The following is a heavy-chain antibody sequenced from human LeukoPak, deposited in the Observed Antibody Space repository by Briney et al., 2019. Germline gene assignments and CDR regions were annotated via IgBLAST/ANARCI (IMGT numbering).Heavy chain of an antibody. D-gene: IGHD5-12*01. CDR1: GDSISSSSYY. V-gene: IGHV4-39*07. CDR3: AREDIVATDAFDI. J-gene: IGHJ3*02. CDR2: IYYSGST. Sequence: SETLSLTCTVSGDSISSSSYYWGWIRQPPGKGLEWIGSIYYSGSTYYNPSLKSRVTISVDTSKNQFSLKLSSVTAADTAVYYCAREDIVATDAFDIWGQGTMVTVSS.